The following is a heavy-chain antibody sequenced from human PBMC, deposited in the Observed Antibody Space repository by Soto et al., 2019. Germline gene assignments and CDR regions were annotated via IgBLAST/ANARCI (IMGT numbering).Heavy chain of an antibody. CDR1: GGSISSGGYY. V-gene: IGHV4-31*03. CDR3: ARGPAYSNYDYYYYGMDV. D-gene: IGHD4-4*01. J-gene: IGHJ6*02. Sequence: SETLSLTCTVSGGSISSGGYYWSWIRQHPGKGLEWIGYIYYSGSTYYNPSLKSRVTISVDTSKNQFSLKLSSVTAADTAVYYCARGPAYSNYDYYYYGMDVWGQGTTVTVSS. CDR2: IYYSGST.